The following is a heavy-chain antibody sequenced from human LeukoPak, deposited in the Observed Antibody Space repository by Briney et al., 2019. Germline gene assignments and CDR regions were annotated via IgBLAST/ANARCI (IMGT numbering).Heavy chain of an antibody. CDR1: GGSISSSSYY. CDR2: IYYSGST. Sequence: PSETLSLTCTVSGGSISSSSYYWGWIRQPPGKGLEWIGSIYYSGSTYYNPSLKSRVTISVDTSKNQFSLKLSSVTAADTAVYYCATSYGSGSYYIILPDYWGQGTLVTVSS. V-gene: IGHV4-39*01. D-gene: IGHD3-10*01. CDR3: ATSYGSGSYYIILPDY. J-gene: IGHJ4*02.